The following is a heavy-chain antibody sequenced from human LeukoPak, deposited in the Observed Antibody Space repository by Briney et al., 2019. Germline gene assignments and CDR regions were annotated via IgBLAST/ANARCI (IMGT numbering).Heavy chain of an antibody. CDR1: YY. CDR3: ARVVAARSFDY. CDR2: ISSSGNTI. V-gene: IGHV3-11*04. J-gene: IGHJ4*02. D-gene: IGHD6-6*01. Sequence: YYWGWIRQAPGKGLEWVSYISSSGNTIYYADSVKGRFTISRDNAKNSLYLQMNSLRAEDTAVYYCARVVAARSFDYWGQGTLVTVSS.